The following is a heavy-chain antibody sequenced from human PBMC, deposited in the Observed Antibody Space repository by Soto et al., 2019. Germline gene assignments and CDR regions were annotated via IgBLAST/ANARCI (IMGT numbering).Heavy chain of an antibody. CDR3: ARGPLPHQNWFDP. J-gene: IGHJ5*02. V-gene: IGHV4-59*01. Sequence: SETLSLTCTVSGGSISSYYWSWIRQPPGKGLEWIGYIYSSGSTNCNPSLKSRVSISVDTSKNQFFLNLRSVIAADTAVYYCARGPLPHQNWFDPWGLGTLVTVSS. CDR2: IYSSGST. CDR1: GGSISSYY.